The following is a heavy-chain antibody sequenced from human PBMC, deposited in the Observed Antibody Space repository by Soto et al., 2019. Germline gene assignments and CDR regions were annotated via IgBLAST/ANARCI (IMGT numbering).Heavy chain of an antibody. Sequence: PSETLSLTCTVSGGSVSSSTYYWTWIRQPPGKGLEWIGFMYYGGSTNYNPSLMSRVSISVDTSKNQFSLNLKSVTAADTAIYYCAREGKYSDFGWVDYWGPGTLVTV. D-gene: IGHD5-12*01. V-gene: IGHV4-61*01. J-gene: IGHJ4*02. CDR2: MYYGGST. CDR3: AREGKYSDFGWVDY. CDR1: GGSVSSSTYY.